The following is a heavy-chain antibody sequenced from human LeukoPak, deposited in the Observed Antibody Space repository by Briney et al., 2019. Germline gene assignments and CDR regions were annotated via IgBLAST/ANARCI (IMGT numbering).Heavy chain of an antibody. V-gene: IGHV4-59*08. J-gene: IGHJ3*02. CDR2: IYNSGST. Sequence: PSETLSLTCTVSGGSITSYYWNWIRQPPGKGLEWIGYIYNSGSTNYNPSLKSRVTISVDTSKNQFSLKLSSVTAADTAVYYCAKRRDASGTYYLSAFDIWGQGTMVTVSS. CDR1: GGSITSYY. CDR3: AKRRDASGTYYLSAFDI. D-gene: IGHD3-10*01.